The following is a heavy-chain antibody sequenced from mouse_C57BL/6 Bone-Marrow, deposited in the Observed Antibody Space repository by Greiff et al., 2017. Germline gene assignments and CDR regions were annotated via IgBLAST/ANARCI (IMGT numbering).Heavy chain of an antibody. CDR1: GYTFTDYE. CDR2: IDPATGGT. Sequence: QVQLQQSGAELVRPGASVTLSCKASGYTFTDYEMHRVKQTPVHGLEWIGAIDPATGGTAYNQKFKGKAILTADKSSSTAYMELRSLTSEDSAVYYCTRNCYDYEGAWFAYWGQGTVVTVSA. CDR3: TRNCYDYEGAWFAY. V-gene: IGHV1-15*01. J-gene: IGHJ3*01. D-gene: IGHD2-4*01.